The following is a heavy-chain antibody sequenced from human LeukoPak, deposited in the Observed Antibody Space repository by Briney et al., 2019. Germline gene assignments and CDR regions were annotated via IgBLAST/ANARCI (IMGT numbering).Heavy chain of an antibody. V-gene: IGHV3-49*04. CDR3: TRGIVVVPAARPFDY. CDR2: IISKAYGGTT. D-gene: IGHD2-2*01. Sequence: GGSLRLSCAASGFTVSSNYMSWVRQAPGKGLEWVGFIISKAYGGTTEYAASVKGRFTISRDDSKSIAYLQMNSPKTEDTAMYYCTRGIVVVPAARPFDYWGQGTLVTVSS. J-gene: IGHJ4*02. CDR1: GFTVSSNY.